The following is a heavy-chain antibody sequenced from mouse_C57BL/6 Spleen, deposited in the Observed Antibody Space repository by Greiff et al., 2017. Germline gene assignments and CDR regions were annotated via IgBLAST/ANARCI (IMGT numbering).Heavy chain of an antibody. CDR1: GYSFTGYY. V-gene: IGHV1-42*01. CDR2: INPSTGGT. Sequence: VQLQQSGPELVKPGASVKISCKASGYSFTGYYMNWVKQSPEKSLEWIGEINPSTGGTTYNQKFKAKATLTVDKSSSTAYMQLKSLTSEDSAVYYCARGYYDYLAWFAYWGQGTLVTVSA. CDR3: ARGYYDYLAWFAY. J-gene: IGHJ3*01. D-gene: IGHD2-4*01.